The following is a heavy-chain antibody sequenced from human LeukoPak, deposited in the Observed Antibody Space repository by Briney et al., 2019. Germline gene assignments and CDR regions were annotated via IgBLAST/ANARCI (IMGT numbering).Heavy chain of an antibody. D-gene: IGHD3-10*01. J-gene: IGHJ4*02. CDR2: INHSGST. CDR3: ARLANTHLWSGESSPDDDY. Sequence: SETLSLTCAVLGGSFSGYYWSCIREPPGERLEWSGEINHSGSTNYTPSLKSGDTISVDTRKNNFSLYLSSLTAAETGVCYFARLANTHLWSGESSPDDDYWGQGTLVTVSS. CDR1: GGSFSGYY. V-gene: IGHV4-34*01.